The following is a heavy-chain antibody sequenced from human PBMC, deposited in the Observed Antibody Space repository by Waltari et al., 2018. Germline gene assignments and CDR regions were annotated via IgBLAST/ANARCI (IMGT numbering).Heavy chain of an antibody. CDR2: INGGKGHA. V-gene: IGHV1-3*01. CDR3: ARTVSKMMVVTGTHHYFYNMDL. J-gene: IGHJ6*02. Sequence: QVQLVQSGAEVKKPGASVKVSCKASGYTFTSHAMHWVGQAPGQSLEWMGWINGGKGHAMHSQKFQGGITISIDKSASTAYMEVRRLSSEDTAVYYCARTVSKMMVVTGTHHYFYNMDLWGQGTTVIVSS. D-gene: IGHD2-21*02. CDR1: GYTFTSHA.